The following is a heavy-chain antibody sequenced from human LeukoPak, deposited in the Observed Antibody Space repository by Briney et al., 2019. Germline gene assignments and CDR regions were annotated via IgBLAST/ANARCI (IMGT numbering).Heavy chain of an antibody. D-gene: IGHD5-18*01. V-gene: IGHV4-34*01. CDR2: INHSGST. J-gene: IGHJ6*03. CDR1: GFTFSSYS. Sequence: LRLSCAASGFTFSSYSMNWVRQPPGKGLEWIGEINHSGSTNYNPSLKSRVTISVDTSKNQFSLKLSSVTAADTAVYYCARGGYSYGPGRLYYYYYMDVWGKGTTVTVSS. CDR3: ARGGYSYGPGRLYYYYYMDV.